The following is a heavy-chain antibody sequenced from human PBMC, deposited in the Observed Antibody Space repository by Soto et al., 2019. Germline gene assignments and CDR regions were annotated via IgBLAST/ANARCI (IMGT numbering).Heavy chain of an antibody. CDR2: IIPICGTA. V-gene: IGHV1-69*12. J-gene: IGHJ4*02. Sequence: QVNLVQSGAEVKKPGSSVKVSCQASGGTFRSSAITWVRQAPGQGLEWMGGIIPICGTATYAQKFHGRDTISAEESTSTAYMERSSLRSEDTAVYYCARESGGRGSEGYWGQGTLVTVSS. D-gene: IGHD3-10*01. CDR1: GGTFRSSA. CDR3: ARESGGRGSEGY.